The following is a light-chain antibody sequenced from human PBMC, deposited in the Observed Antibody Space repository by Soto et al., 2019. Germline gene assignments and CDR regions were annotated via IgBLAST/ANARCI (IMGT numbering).Light chain of an antibody. CDR2: AAS. J-gene: IGKJ4*01. CDR1: QGISSY. CDR3: QQLNSYPLT. V-gene: IGKV1-9*01. Sequence: DIQLTQSPSFLSASVGDRVTITCRASQGISSYLAWYQQKPGKAPKLLIYAASTLQSGVPSRFSGSGSGTEFTLTIISLQPEDFATYSCQQLNSYPLTFGGGTKVEVK.